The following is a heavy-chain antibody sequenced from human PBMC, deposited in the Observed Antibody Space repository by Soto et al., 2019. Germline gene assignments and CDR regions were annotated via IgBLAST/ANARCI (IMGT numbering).Heavy chain of an antibody. V-gene: IGHV1-58*01. CDR1: GFTFTSSA. CDR3: AAPQGVANPYYSEFCMVV. CDR2: IVVGSGNT. J-gene: IGHJ6*03. D-gene: IGHD5-12*01. Sequence: ASVKVSCKASGFTFTSSAVQWVRQARGQRLEWIGWIVVGSGNTNYAQKFQERVTITRDMSTSTAYMELSSLRSEDTAVYYCAAPQGVANPYYSEFCMVVLGQGTTVTVSS.